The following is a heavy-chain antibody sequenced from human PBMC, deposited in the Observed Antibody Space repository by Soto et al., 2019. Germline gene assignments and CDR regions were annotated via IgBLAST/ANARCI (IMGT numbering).Heavy chain of an antibody. J-gene: IGHJ4*02. Sequence: PGGSLRLSCAASGFTFSSYAMNWVRQAPGKGLEWVSAISGSGGSTYYADSVKGRFTISRDNSKNTLYLQMNGLRAEDTAIYYCAKGVSGSSSWYVEYWGQGTLVTVSS. D-gene: IGHD6-13*01. CDR1: GFTFSSYA. V-gene: IGHV3-23*01. CDR2: ISGSGGST. CDR3: AKGVSGSSSWYVEY.